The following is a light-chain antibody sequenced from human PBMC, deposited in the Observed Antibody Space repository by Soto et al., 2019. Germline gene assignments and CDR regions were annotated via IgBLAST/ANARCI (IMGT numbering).Light chain of an antibody. V-gene: IGKV4-1*01. Sequence: DIVMTQSPDSLAVSLGERATINCKSSQSVLYSSNNKNYLAWYQQKPGQPPKLLIDWASTRESGVPDRFSGSGSGTDFTLTISSLQAEDVAVYYCQQYYSAPHTFGRGTKLEIK. CDR1: QSVLYSSNNKNY. CDR2: WAS. CDR3: QQYYSAPHT. J-gene: IGKJ2*01.